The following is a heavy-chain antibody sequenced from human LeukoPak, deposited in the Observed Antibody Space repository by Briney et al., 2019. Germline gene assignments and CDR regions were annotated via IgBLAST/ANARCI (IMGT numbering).Heavy chain of an antibody. V-gene: IGHV4-31*03. CDR1: GASISSGGYY. CDR2: IYYSGST. D-gene: IGHD4-23*01. CDR3: ARELLYGGNFDY. J-gene: IGHJ4*02. Sequence: SETLSLTCTVSGASISSGGYYWSWIRHHPGKGLEWIGYIYYSGSTYYNPSLKSRVTISVDTSKNQFSLKLSSVTAADTAVYYCARELLYGGNFDYWGQGTLVTVSS.